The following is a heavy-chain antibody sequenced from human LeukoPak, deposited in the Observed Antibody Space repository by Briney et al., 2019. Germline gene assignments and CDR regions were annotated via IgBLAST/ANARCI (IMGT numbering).Heavy chain of an antibody. CDR3: ARVSNYYGMDV. CDR1: GGSISSGDYY. J-gene: IGHJ6*02. Sequence: SETLSLTCTVSGGSISSGDYYWSWIRQPPGKGLEWIGYIYYSGSTYHNPSLKSRVTISVDTSKNQFSLKLSSVTAADTAVYYCARVSNYYGMDVWGQGTTVTVSS. V-gene: IGHV4-30-4*01. CDR2: IYYSGST.